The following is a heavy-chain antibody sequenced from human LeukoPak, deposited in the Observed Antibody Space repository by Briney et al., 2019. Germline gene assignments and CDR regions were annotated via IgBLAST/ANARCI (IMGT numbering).Heavy chain of an antibody. V-gene: IGHV3-30*02. Sequence: GGSLRLSCAASGFTFSSYDMHWVRQAPGKGLEWVAFIRYDGSNKYYADSVNGRFTISRDNSKNTLYLQMNSLRAEDTAVYYCAKPTRITIFGVAEYYFDYWGQGTLVTVSS. D-gene: IGHD3-3*01. J-gene: IGHJ4*02. CDR2: IRYDGSNK. CDR1: GFTFSSYD. CDR3: AKPTRITIFGVAEYYFDY.